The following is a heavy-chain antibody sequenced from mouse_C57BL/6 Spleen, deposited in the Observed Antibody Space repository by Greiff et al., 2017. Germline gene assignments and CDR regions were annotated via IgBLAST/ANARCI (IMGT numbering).Heavy chain of an antibody. D-gene: IGHD1-1*01. CDR3: ATFITTVVEYYFDY. CDR1: GYTFTSYW. CDR2: IDPSDSET. J-gene: IGHJ2*01. V-gene: IGHV1-52*01. Sequence: VQLQQPGAELVRPGSSVKLSCKASGYTFTSYWMHWVKQRPIQGLEWIGNIDPSDSETHYNQKFKDKATLTVDKSSSTAYMQLSSLTSEDSAVYYCATFITTVVEYYFDYWGQGTTLTVSS.